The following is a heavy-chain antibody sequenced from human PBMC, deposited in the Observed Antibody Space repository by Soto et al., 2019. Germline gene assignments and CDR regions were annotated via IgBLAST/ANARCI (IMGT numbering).Heavy chain of an antibody. J-gene: IGHJ5*02. Sequence: QVQLQESGPGLVKPSETLSLTCTVSGGSINDYYWSWIRQPPGKGLEWIGNIYYTGYTTYNPSLKSRVAISVDTSRNQFSLRLSSVTAAYTAVYYCAGERGVWFGDLLPHEWFDPWGQGTLVTVSS. CDR2: IYYTGYT. D-gene: IGHD3-10*01. CDR3: AGERGVWFGDLLPHEWFDP. V-gene: IGHV4-59*01. CDR1: GGSINDYY.